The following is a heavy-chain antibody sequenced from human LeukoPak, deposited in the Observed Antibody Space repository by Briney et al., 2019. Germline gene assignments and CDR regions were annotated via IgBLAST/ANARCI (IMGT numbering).Heavy chain of an antibody. J-gene: IGHJ4*02. Sequence: PGGSLRLSCAASGFTFSRYWMHWVRQAPGKGLVWVSRISGDARTTTYADSVKGCFTIFRDNAKNTLYLQMNSLRAEDTALYYCVRDRAVAGTEDFYFDFWGQGTLVTVSS. CDR2: ISGDARTT. V-gene: IGHV3-74*01. D-gene: IGHD6-19*01. CDR1: GFTFSRYW. CDR3: VRDRAVAGTEDFYFDF.